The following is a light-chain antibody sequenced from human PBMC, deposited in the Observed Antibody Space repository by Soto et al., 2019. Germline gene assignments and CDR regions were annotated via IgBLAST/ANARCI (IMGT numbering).Light chain of an antibody. V-gene: IGLV2-14*01. J-gene: IGLJ1*01. CDR1: SSDVGGYNY. CDR3: NSYTSKSTGV. CDR2: EVS. Sequence: QSVLTQPASVSGSPGQSITISCTGTSSDVGGYNYVSWYQQHPGKAPKLIIYEVSNRPSGVSNRFSGSKSGNTASLTISGLQAEDEADYYCNSYTSKSTGVFGTGTKLNVL.